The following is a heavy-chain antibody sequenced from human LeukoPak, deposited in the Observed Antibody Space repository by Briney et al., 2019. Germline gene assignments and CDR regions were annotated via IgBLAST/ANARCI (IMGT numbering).Heavy chain of an antibody. CDR3: ARGLRGPKPMTTVTTGYYYYYMDV. Sequence: SVKVSCKASGGTFSSYAISWVRQAPGQGLEWMGGIIPIFGTANYAQKFQGRVTITTDESTSTAYMELSSLRSEDTAVYYCARGLRGPKPMTTVTTGYYYYYMDVWGKGTTVTVSS. D-gene: IGHD4-11*01. V-gene: IGHV1-69*05. CDR2: IIPIFGTA. CDR1: GGTFSSYA. J-gene: IGHJ6*03.